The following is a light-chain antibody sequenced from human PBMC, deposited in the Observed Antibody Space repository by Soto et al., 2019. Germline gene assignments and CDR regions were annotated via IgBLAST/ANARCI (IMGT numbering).Light chain of an antibody. CDR3: QQSNSYSEA. J-gene: IGKJ1*01. CDR1: QTISSW. CDR2: KAS. V-gene: IGKV1-5*03. Sequence: DIQMTQSPSTLSGSVGDRVTITCRASQTISSWLAWYQQKPGKAPKLLIYKASTLKSGVPSRVSGSESGTEFTLTISSLQHDDFATYYSQQSNSYSEAFGQGTKVELK.